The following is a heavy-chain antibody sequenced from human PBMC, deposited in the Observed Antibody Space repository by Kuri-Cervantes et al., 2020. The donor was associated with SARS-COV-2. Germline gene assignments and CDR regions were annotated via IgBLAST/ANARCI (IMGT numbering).Heavy chain of an antibody. V-gene: IGHV3-48*02. CDR3: ARQYYDILTGYYLYGMDV. CDR2: ISSSSSTT. J-gene: IGHJ6*02. Sequence: LSLTCAASGFTFSSYSMNWVRQAPGKGLEWVSYISSSSSTTYYADSVKGRFTISRDNAKNSLYLQMNSLRDEDTAVYYCARQYYDILTGYYLYGMDVWGQGTTVTVSS. D-gene: IGHD3-9*01. CDR1: GFTFSSYS.